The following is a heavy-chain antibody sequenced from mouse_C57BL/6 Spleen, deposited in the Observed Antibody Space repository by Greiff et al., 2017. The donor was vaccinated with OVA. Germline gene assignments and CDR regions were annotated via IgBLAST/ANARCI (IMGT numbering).Heavy chain of an antibody. CDR1: GYTFTDYY. V-gene: IGHV1-26*01. J-gene: IGHJ4*01. CDR2: INPNNGGT. D-gene: IGHD2-3*01. CDR3: ARGGDGYYHYAMDY. Sequence: VQLQQSGPELVKPGASVKISCKASGYTFTDYYMNWVKQSPGKSLEWIGDINPNNGGTSYNQKFKGKATLTVDKSSSTAYMELRSLTSEDSAVYYCARGGDGYYHYAMDYWGQGTSVTVSS.